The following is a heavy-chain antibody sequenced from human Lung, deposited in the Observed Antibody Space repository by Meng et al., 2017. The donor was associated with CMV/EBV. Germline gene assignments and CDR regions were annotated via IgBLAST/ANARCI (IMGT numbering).Heavy chain of an antibody. D-gene: IGHD4-23*01. Sequence: LXCAASGFTFSGYAMHWVRQAPGKGLEWVAVISYDGSNKYYADSVKGRFTISRDNSKNTLYLQMNSLRVEDTAIYYCASGGGHDVFDIWGQGTVVTVSS. CDR2: ISYDGSNK. V-gene: IGHV3-30*04. J-gene: IGHJ3*02. CDR3: ASGGGHDVFDI. CDR1: GFTFSGYA.